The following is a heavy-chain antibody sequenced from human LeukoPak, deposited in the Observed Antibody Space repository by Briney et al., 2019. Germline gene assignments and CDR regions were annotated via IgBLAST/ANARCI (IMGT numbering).Heavy chain of an antibody. J-gene: IGHJ4*02. CDR1: GFTFSNFD. CDR2: ITNRGDGT. V-gene: IGHV3-23*01. Sequence: GGSLRLSCTASGFTFSNFDMGWVRQAPGKGLEWVSAITNRGDGTYFADSVKGRVTISRDNSKDTLYLQLNSLGADDTAVYYCAKDARRTSGWYYFDSWGQGALVTVSS. CDR3: AKDARRTSGWYYFDS. D-gene: IGHD6-19*01.